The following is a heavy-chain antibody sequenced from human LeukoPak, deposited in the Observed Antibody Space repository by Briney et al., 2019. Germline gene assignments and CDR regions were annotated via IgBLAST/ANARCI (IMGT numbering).Heavy chain of an antibody. J-gene: IGHJ4*02. V-gene: IGHV4-38-2*02. D-gene: IGHD7-27*01. CDR1: GYSISSGYY. Sequence: PSETLSLTCTVSGYSISSGYYWGWIRQPPGKGLEWIGSIYHSGSTYYNPSLKSRVTISVDTSKNQFSLKLSSVTAADTAVYYCARAGGEYWGQGTLVTVSS. CDR2: IYHSGST. CDR3: ARAGGEY.